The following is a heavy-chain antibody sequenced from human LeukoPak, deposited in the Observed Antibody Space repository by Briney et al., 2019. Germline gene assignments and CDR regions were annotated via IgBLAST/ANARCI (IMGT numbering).Heavy chain of an antibody. CDR2: IYYSGST. J-gene: IGHJ6*02. V-gene: IGHV4-39*01. Sequence: SETLSLTCTVSGGSISSSSYYWGWIRQPPGKGLEWIGSIYYSGSTYYNPSLKSRVTISVDTSKNQFSLKLSSMTAADTAVYYCARLGYSGYDPLGYYYYGMDVWGQGTTVTVSS. CDR1: GGSISSSSYY. CDR3: ARLGYSGYDPLGYYYYGMDV. D-gene: IGHD5-12*01.